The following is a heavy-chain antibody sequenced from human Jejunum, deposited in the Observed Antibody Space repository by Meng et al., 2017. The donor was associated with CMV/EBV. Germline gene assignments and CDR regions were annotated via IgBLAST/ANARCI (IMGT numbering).Heavy chain of an antibody. V-gene: IGHV3-11*01. CDR3: ARDIRHGGSDI. CDR2: ISGSGTTI. J-gene: IGHJ3*02. Sequence: CVASGFRLVDYMSWIRQAPGKGLEWAAYISGSGTTIYYADSVKGRFTVSRDNAKSSLYLQMNSLRAEDTAVYYCARDIRHGGSDIWGQGAMVTVSS. CDR1: GFRLVDY. D-gene: IGHD3-10*01.